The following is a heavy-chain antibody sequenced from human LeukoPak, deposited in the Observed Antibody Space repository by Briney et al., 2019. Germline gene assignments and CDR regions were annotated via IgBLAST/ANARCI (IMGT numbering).Heavy chain of an antibody. D-gene: IGHD2/OR15-2a*01. V-gene: IGHV3-48*03. CDR2: ISSSGTTI. CDR1: GFTFSDYA. CDR3: ARRYVYGTLHAFDI. J-gene: IGHJ3*02. Sequence: QSGGSLRLSCTTSGFTFSDYAMSWVRQAPGKGLEWVSYISSSGTTIYYADSVKGRFTISRDNAKNSLYLQMNSLRAEDTAIYYCARRYVYGTLHAFDIWGQGTMVTVSS.